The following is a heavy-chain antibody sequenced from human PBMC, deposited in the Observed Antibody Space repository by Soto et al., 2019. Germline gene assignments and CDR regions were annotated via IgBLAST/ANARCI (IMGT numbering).Heavy chain of an antibody. V-gene: IGHV1-8*01. J-gene: IGHJ2*01. CDR1: GYTFTNYD. Sequence: QVQLVQSGAEVKKPGASAKVSCKASGYTFTNYDINWVRQATGQGLEWMGWMNPNSGNTGHAQKFQGRVTMTRNTSISTAYMELSSLRSDDTAVYYCARGRSSYGDYVNWYFDLWGRGTLVTVSS. CDR3: ARGRSSYGDYVNWYFDL. D-gene: IGHD4-17*01. CDR2: MNPNSGNT.